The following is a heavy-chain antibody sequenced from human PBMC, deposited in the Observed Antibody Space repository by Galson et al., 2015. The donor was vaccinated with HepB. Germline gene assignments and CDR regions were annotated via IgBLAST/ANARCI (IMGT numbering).Heavy chain of an antibody. CDR1: GDSVSSTSAA. V-gene: IGHV6-1*01. J-gene: IGHJ6*02. Sequence: CAISGDSVSSTSAAWNWIRQSPSRGLEWLGRTYYRSKWYNDYAVSVKSRMTINPDTSKNQFSLQLNSVTPEDTAVYYCASSGYSSSLGYYYGMDVWGQGTTVTVSS. D-gene: IGHD6-6*01. CDR3: ASSGYSSSLGYYYGMDV. CDR2: TYYRSKWYN.